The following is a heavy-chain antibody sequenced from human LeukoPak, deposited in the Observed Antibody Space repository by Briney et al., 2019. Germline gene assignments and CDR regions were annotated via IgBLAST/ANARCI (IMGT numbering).Heavy chain of an antibody. CDR3: ARANVDIVATVTSNWFDP. V-gene: IGHV1-2*02. D-gene: IGHD5-12*01. CDR1: GYTFTSYY. J-gene: IGHJ5*02. CDR2: INPSGGST. Sequence: VASVKVSYTASGYTFTSYYMHWVRQAPGQGLEWMGIINPSGGSTNYAQKFQGRVTMTRDTSISTAYMELSRLRSDDTAVYYCARANVDIVATVTSNWFDPWGQGTLVTVSS.